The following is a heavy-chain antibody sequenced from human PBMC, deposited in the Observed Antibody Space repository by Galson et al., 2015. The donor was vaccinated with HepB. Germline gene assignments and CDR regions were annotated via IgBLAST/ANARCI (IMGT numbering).Heavy chain of an antibody. J-gene: IGHJ4*02. D-gene: IGHD6-19*01. V-gene: IGHV3-30-3*01. CDR1: GFTFSSYA. CDR3: ARGERYSSGWHDSRGDY. CDR2: ISYDGSNK. Sequence: SLRLSCAASGFTFSSYAMHWVRQAPGKGLEWVAVISYDGSNKYYADSVKGRFTISRDNSKNTLYLQMNSLRAEDTAVYYCARGERYSSGWHDSRGDYWGQGTLVTVSS.